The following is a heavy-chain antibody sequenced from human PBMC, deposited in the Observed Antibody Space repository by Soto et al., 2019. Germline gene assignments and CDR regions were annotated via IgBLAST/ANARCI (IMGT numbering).Heavy chain of an antibody. CDR3: ARDLYGSGSDLDY. Sequence: QVQLVQSGAEDQKPGASVKVSCKASGYTFTTYTMHWVRQAPGQRLEWMGWINGGNGKTEYSQKFQGRVTMTRDTSASTAYMELGSLRSEDTAVYYCARDLYGSGSDLDYWGQGTLVTVSS. D-gene: IGHD3-10*01. CDR1: GYTFTTYT. CDR2: INGGNGKT. V-gene: IGHV1-3*05. J-gene: IGHJ4*02.